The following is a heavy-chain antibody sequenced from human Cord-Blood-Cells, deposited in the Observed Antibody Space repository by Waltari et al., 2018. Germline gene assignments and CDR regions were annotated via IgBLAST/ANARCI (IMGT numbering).Heavy chain of an antibody. CDR1: GFTFSSYW. CDR2: IKQDGSEK. D-gene: IGHD3-10*01. V-gene: IGHV3-7*01. Sequence: EVQLVESGGGLVQPGGSLRLSCAASGFTFSSYWMSWVRQAPGKGLEWVANIKQDGSEKYYGDSVKGRFTISRDNAKNSLYLQMNSLRAEDTAVYYCARVGEFYYYYYMDVWGKGTTVTVSS. CDR3: ARVGEFYYYYYMDV. J-gene: IGHJ6*03.